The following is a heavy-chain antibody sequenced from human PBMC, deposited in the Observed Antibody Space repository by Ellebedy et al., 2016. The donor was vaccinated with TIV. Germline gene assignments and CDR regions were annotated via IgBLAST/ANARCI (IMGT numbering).Heavy chain of an antibody. J-gene: IGHJ6*02. CDR2: IVVGSGDP. CDR1: GFTFTRSA. V-gene: IGHV1-58*01. Sequence: SVKVSCXASGFTFTRSAVQWVRQARGQRLEFIGWIVVGSGDPNYAHKFHRRVFITRDMSTSTVYMELTSLSSEDTAVYYCAADRGGGRIYDYYGMDVWGQGTTVTVSS. CDR3: AADRGGGRIYDYYGMDV. D-gene: IGHD2-15*01.